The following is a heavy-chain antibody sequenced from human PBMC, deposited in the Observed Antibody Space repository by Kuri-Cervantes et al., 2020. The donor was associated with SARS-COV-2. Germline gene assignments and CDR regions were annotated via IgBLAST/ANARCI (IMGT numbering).Heavy chain of an antibody. CDR3: ARQSRGATATVTTDYYYYGMDV. J-gene: IGHJ6*02. Sequence: GESLKISCKGSGYSFTSYWIGWVRQMPGKGLEWMGITYPGDSDARYSPSFQGQVTISADKSISTAYLQWSSLKASDTAMYYCARQSRGATATVTTDYYYYGMDVWGQGPRSPSP. V-gene: IGHV5-51*01. CDR2: TYPGDSDA. CDR1: GYSFTSYW. D-gene: IGHD4-17*01.